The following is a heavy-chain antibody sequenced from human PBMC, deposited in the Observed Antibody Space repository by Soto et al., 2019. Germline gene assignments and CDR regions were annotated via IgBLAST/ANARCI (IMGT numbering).Heavy chain of an antibody. CDR3: ARDQYSITMIVVVIPPDAFDI. V-gene: IGHV3-30-3*01. CDR1: GFTFSSYA. D-gene: IGHD3-22*01. CDR2: ISYDGSNK. J-gene: IGHJ3*02. Sequence: PGGSLRLSCAASGFTFSSYAMHWVRQAPGKGLEWVAVISYDGSNKYYADSVKGRFTISKDNSKNTLYLQMNSLRAEDTAVYYCARDQYSITMIVVVIPPDAFDIWGQGTMVTVSS.